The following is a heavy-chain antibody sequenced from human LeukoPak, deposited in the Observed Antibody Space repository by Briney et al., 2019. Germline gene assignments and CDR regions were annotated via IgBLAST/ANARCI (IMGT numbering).Heavy chain of an antibody. J-gene: IGHJ4*02. CDR1: GFTFSTYW. CDR3: APLRDMPLLK. D-gene: IGHD2-2*01. Sequence: PGGSLSLSCAASGFTFSTYWMSWVRQAPGKGLEWVSTISNSGSNTYYADSVKGRFTISRDNSKNTLSLQMNSLRAEDTAVYYCAPLRDMPLLKWGQGTLVTVSS. CDR2: ISNSGSNT. V-gene: IGHV3-23*01.